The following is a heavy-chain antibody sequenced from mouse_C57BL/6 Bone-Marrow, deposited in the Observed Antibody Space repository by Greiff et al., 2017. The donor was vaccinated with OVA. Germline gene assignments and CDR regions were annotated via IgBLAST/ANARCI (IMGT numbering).Heavy chain of an antibody. D-gene: IGHD5-1*01. J-gene: IGHJ3*01. CDR1: GYTFTSYT. Sequence: VKLQQSGAELARPGASVKMSCKASGYTFTSYTMHWVKQRPGPGLEWIGYINPSSGYTKYNQKFKDKATLTADKSSSTAYMQLSSLTSEDSAVYYCARYLAWFAYWGQETLVTVSA. CDR2: INPSSGYT. CDR3: ARYLAWFAY. V-gene: IGHV1-4*01.